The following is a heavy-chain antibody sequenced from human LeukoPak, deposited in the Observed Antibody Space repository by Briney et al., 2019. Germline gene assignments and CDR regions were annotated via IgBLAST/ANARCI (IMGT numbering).Heavy chain of an antibody. V-gene: IGHV4-61*02. Sequence: SETLSLTCTVSGGSISSGSYYWSWIRQPAGKGLEWIERIYTSGSTNYNPSLKSRVTISVDTSKNQFSLKLSSVTAADTAVYYCARIYDSSGYYHSRPDAFDIWGQGTMVTVSS. CDR1: GGSISSGSYY. J-gene: IGHJ3*02. D-gene: IGHD3-22*01. CDR3: ARIYDSSGYYHSRPDAFDI. CDR2: IYTSGST.